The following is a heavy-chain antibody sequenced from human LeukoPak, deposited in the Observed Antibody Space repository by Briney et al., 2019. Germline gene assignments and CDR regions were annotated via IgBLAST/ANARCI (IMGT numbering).Heavy chain of an antibody. Sequence: GESLKISCKGSGYSFTSYWIGWVRQMPGKGLEWMGIIYPDDSDTRYSPSFQGQVTISADKSISTAYLQWSSLKASDTAMYYCARFRSEGSGSYSYYFDYWGQGTLVTVSS. J-gene: IGHJ4*02. CDR3: ARFRSEGSGSYSYYFDY. CDR2: IYPDDSDT. V-gene: IGHV5-51*01. CDR1: GYSFTSYW. D-gene: IGHD3-10*01.